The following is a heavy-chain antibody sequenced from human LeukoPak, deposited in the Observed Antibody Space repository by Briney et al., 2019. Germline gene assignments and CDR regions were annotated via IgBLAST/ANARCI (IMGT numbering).Heavy chain of an antibody. CDR2: IYYSGST. J-gene: IGHJ3*02. D-gene: IGHD4-17*01. V-gene: IGHV4-39*01. CDR3: ARTHPGTVHDYGDYINDAFDI. Sequence: SETLSLTCTVSGDSISRSTYYWGWIRQPPGKGLEWIGSIYYSGSTYYNPSLESRVTISVDTSKNQFSLKLSSVTAADTAVYYCARTHPGTVHDYGDYINDAFDIWGQGTMVTVSS. CDR1: GDSISRSTYY.